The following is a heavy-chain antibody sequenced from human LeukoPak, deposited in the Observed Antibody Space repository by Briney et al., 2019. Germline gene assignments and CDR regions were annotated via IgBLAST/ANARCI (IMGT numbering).Heavy chain of an antibody. J-gene: IGHJ4*02. CDR3: ARAGGATSFDY. V-gene: IGHV4-39*07. D-gene: IGHD1-26*01. CDR2: IYYSGST. Sequence: SETLSLTCTVSGGSISSSSYYWGWIRQPPGKGLEWIGSIYYSGSTYYNPSLKSRVTISVDTSKNQFSLKLSSVTAADTAVYYCARAGGATSFDYWGQGTLVTVSS. CDR1: GGSISSSSYY.